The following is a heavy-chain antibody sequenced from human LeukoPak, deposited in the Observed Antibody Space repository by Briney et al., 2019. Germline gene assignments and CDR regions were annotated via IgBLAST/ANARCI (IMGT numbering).Heavy chain of an antibody. CDR1: GFTFSNYA. J-gene: IGHJ4*02. CDR3: AKAGWAAAAGTVDY. CDR2: IGGSGGST. D-gene: IGHD6-13*01. V-gene: IGHV3-23*01. Sequence: PGGSLRLSCAASGFTFSNYAMSWVRQAPGKGLEWVSTIGGSGGSTYYADSVKGRFTISRDNSKNTLYLQMNSLRAEDTAVYYCAKAGWAAAAGTVDYWGQGTLVTVSS.